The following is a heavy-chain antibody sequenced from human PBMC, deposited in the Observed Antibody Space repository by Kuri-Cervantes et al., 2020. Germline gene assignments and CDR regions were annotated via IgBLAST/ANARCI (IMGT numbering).Heavy chain of an antibody. J-gene: IGHJ4*02. Sequence: ETLSLTCAASGFTFSSYAMSRVRQAPGKGLEWVSVIYSGGSTYYADSVKGRFTISRDNSKNTLYLQMNSLRAEDTAVYYCARGIYGSGSYWGQGTLVTVSS. D-gene: IGHD3-10*01. CDR3: ARGIYGSGSY. V-gene: IGHV3-66*01. CDR1: GFTFSSYA. CDR2: IYSGGST.